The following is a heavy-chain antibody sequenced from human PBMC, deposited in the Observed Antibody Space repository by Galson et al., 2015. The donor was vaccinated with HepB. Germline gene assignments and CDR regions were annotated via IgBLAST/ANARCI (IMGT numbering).Heavy chain of an antibody. J-gene: IGHJ6*02. D-gene: IGHD6-6*01. CDR1: GGTFSSYA. CDR2: IIPIFGTA. V-gene: IGHV1-69*13. CDR3: ARGQEYSSSSGYYGMDV. Sequence: SVKVSCKASGGTFSSYAISWVRQAPGQGLEWMGGIIPIFGTANYAQKFQGRVTITADESTSTAYMELSSLRSEDTAVYYCARGQEYSSSSGYYGMDVWGQGTTVTVSS.